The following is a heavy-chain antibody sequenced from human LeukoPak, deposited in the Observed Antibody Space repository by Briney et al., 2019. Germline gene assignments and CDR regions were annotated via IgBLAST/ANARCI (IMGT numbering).Heavy chain of an antibody. CDR1: GYTFTSYD. CDR3: ARAHYGDYGGYYFDY. CDR2: INPNSGGT. J-gene: IGHJ4*02. Sequence: ASVKVSCKASGYTFTSYDINWVRQAPGQGLEWMGWINPNSGGTNYAQKFQGWVTMTRDTSISTAYMELSRLRSDDTAVYYCARAHYGDYGGYYFDYWGQGTLVTFSS. V-gene: IGHV1-2*04. D-gene: IGHD4-17*01.